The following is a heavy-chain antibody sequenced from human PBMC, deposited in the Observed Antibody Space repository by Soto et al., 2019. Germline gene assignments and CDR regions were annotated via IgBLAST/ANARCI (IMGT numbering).Heavy chain of an antibody. CDR3: AARLRYLTDY. V-gene: IGHV4-34*01. CDR2: VNHRGST. Sequence: QVQLQQWGAGLLKPSETLSLTCVVYGGSFSGYYWNWIRQPPGKGLEWIGEVNHRGSTSYNPSLKSRVPISVDTSKNQFSLELRSVTAADTAVYYCAARLRYLTDYWGQGILVTVSS. D-gene: IGHD2-21*02. CDR1: GGSFSGYY. J-gene: IGHJ4*02.